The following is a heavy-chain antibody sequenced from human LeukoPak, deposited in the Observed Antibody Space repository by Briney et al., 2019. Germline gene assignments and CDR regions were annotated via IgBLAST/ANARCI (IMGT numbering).Heavy chain of an antibody. CDR2: INHSGST. CDR3: ARGRNAQLPRGYYYYYGMDV. Sequence: SETLSLTCAVYGGSFSGYYWSWIRQPPGKGLEWIGEINHSGSTNYNPSLESRVTISVDTSKNQFSLKLSSVTAADTAVYYCARGRNAQLPRGYYYYYGMDVWGKGTTVTVSS. D-gene: IGHD2-2*01. V-gene: IGHV4-34*01. J-gene: IGHJ6*04. CDR1: GGSFSGYY.